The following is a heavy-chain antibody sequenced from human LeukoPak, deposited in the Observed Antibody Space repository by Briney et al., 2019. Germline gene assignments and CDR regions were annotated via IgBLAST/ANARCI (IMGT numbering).Heavy chain of an antibody. CDR3: AKDGRWDPTRHGETYYFDY. CDR1: GFTFSSYG. Sequence: GESLKISCAASGFTFSSYGMHWVRQAPGKGLEWVAVISYDGSNKYYADSVKGRFTIPRDNSKNTLYLQMNSLRAEDTAVYYCAKDGRWDPTRHGETYYFDYWGQGTLVTVSS. D-gene: IGHD4-23*01. J-gene: IGHJ4*02. CDR2: ISYDGSNK. V-gene: IGHV3-30*18.